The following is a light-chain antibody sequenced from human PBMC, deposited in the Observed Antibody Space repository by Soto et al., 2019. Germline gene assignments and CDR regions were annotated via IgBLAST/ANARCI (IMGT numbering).Light chain of an antibody. Sequence: SYELTQPPSVSVAPGKTARITCGGNNIGSKSVHWYQQKPGQAPVLVIYYDSDRPSGIPERFSGYNSGNTATLTISRVEAGDEADYYCQVWDSSSDHLVVFGGGTKVTVL. V-gene: IGLV3-21*04. CDR1: NIGSKS. J-gene: IGLJ2*01. CDR3: QVWDSSSDHLVV. CDR2: YDS.